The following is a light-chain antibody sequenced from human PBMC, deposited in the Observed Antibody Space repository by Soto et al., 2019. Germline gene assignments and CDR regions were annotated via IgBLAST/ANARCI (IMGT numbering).Light chain of an antibody. Sequence: QSALTQPRSVSGSPGQSVTISCTGTSSDIGGYKYVSWYQHHPGKAPKLIIYDVSKRPSGVPDRFSGSKSGNTASLPISGLQAEDEADYYCYSYAGSYTNVFGTGTKLTVL. CDR3: YSYAGSYTNV. CDR2: DVS. CDR1: SSDIGGYKY. J-gene: IGLJ1*01. V-gene: IGLV2-11*01.